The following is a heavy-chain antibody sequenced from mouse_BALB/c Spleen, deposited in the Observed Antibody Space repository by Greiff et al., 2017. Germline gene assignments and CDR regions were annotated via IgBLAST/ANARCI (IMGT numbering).Heavy chain of an antibody. CDR1: GYTFTSYW. CDR3: ARKDIYYDYDWFAY. CDR2: INPSTGYT. Sequence: QVQLQQSGAELAKPGASVKMSCKASGYTFTSYWMHWVKQRPGQGLEWIGYINPSTGYTEYNQKFKDKATLTADKSSSTAYMQLSSLTSEDSAVYYCARKDIYYDYDWFAYWGQGTLVTVSA. V-gene: IGHV1-7*01. J-gene: IGHJ3*01. D-gene: IGHD2-4*01.